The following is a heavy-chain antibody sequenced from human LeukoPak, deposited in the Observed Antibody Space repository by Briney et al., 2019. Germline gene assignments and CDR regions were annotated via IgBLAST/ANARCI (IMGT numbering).Heavy chain of an antibody. CDR3: ERIVDTAMPTLRWFDP. CDR1: GYTFTSYG. J-gene: IGHJ5*02. Sequence: ASVKVSCKASGYTFTSYGISWVRQAPGQGLEWMGWISAYNGNTNYAQKLQGRVTMTTDTSTSTAYMELRSLRSDDTAVYYCERIVDTAMPTLRWFDPWGQGTLVTVSS. V-gene: IGHV1-18*01. CDR2: ISAYNGNT. D-gene: IGHD5-18*01.